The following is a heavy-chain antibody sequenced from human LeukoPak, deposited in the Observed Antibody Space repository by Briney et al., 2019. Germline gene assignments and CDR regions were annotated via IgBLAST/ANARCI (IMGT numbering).Heavy chain of an antibody. CDR1: GGTFSSYA. V-gene: IGHV1-69*06. Sequence: ASVTVSCKASGGTFSSYAISWVRQAPGQGLEWMGGIIPMYGTPNYAQKFQGRVTITADKSTSTAYMELSSLRYEDTAVYYCARAHDSSGFQAYWGHGTLVTVSS. CDR3: ARAHDSSGFQAY. J-gene: IGHJ4*01. D-gene: IGHD3-22*01. CDR2: IIPMYGTP.